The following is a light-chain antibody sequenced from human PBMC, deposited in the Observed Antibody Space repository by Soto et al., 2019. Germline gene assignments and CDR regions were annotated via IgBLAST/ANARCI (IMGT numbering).Light chain of an antibody. Sequence: DIQMTQSPSSLSASVGDRVTITCRASQSISSHLNWYQHKPGKAPKLLIYAASSLQSGVPSRFSGSGSGTEFTLTISSLQPEDSATYYGQQSYGTPFSFGPGTKAYI. CDR3: QQSYGTPFS. CDR1: QSISSH. CDR2: AAS. J-gene: IGKJ3*01. V-gene: IGKV1-39*01.